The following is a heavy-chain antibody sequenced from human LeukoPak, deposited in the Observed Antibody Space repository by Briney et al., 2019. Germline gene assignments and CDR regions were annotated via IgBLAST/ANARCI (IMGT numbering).Heavy chain of an antibody. CDR1: GGSFSGYY. V-gene: IGHV4-34*01. CDR3: ARLYGSGYHYYGMDA. D-gene: IGHD3-22*01. CDR2: INHSGST. Sequence: NASETLSLTCAVYGGSFSGYYWSWIRQPPGKGLEWIGEINHSGSTNYNPSLKSRVTISVDTSKNQFSLKLSSVTAADTAVYFCARLYGSGYHYYGMDAWGQGTTVTVSS. J-gene: IGHJ6*02.